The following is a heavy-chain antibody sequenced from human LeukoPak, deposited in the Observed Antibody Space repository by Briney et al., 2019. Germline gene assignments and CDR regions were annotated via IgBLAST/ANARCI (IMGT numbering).Heavy chain of an antibody. CDR1: GFIFSNFE. CDR3: ARVICTGGSCFQNDY. J-gene: IGHJ4*02. CDR2: INSGATSE. Sequence: GGSLRLSCTASGFIFSNFEMNWVRQAPGKRLQWLAYINSGATSEYYADSVKGRFTIFRDNAKNSLYLQMNSLRVQDTAIYYCARVICTGGSCFQNDYWGQGTLVTVSS. V-gene: IGHV3-48*03. D-gene: IGHD2-8*02.